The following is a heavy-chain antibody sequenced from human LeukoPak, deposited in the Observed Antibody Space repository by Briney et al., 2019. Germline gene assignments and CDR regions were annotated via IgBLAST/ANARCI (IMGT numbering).Heavy chain of an antibody. V-gene: IGHV1-69*05. CDR1: GGTFSSYA. CDR2: IIPIFGTA. Sequence: SVKVSCKASGGTFSSYAISWVRQAPGQGLEWMGRIIPIFGTANYAQKFQGRVTVTTDESTSTAYMELSSLRSEDTAVYYCATTPGDIVAPQAAAGPDYWGQGTLVTVSS. D-gene: IGHD5-12*01. CDR3: ATTPGDIVAPQAAAGPDY. J-gene: IGHJ4*02.